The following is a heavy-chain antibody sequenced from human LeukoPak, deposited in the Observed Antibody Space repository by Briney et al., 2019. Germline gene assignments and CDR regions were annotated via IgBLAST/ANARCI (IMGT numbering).Heavy chain of an antibody. CDR1: GYTFTSYG. J-gene: IGHJ1*01. V-gene: IGHV1-46*01. D-gene: IGHD3-22*01. Sequence: ASVKVSCKASGYTFTSYGISWVRQAPGQGLEWMGIINPSGGSTSYAQKFQGRVTMTRDTSTSTVYMELSSLRSEDTAVYYCAREKGITMIVGAEYFQHWGQGTLVTVSS. CDR3: AREKGITMIVGAEYFQH. CDR2: INPSGGST.